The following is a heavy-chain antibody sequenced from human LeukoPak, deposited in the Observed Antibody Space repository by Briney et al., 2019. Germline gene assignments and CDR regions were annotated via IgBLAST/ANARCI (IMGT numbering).Heavy chain of an antibody. D-gene: IGHD2-8*02. CDR3: TRGLLGIDY. CDR2: ISYDGSNK. J-gene: IGHJ4*02. V-gene: IGHV3-30*03. Sequence: PGRSLRLSCAASGFTFRNYGMHWVRQAPGKGLEWVSIISYDGSNKYYADSVKGRFTISRDNSKNTLYLQMNSLRAEDTAVYYCTRGLLGIDYWGQGTLVTVSS. CDR1: GFTFRNYG.